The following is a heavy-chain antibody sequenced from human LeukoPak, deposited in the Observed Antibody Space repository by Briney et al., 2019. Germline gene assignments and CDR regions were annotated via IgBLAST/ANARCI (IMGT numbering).Heavy chain of an antibody. Sequence: SETLSLTCTVSGGSISSYYWSWIRQPAGKGLEWIGRIYTSGSTNYNPSLKSRVTMSVDTSKNQFSLKLSSVTAADTAVYYCARGIAYYYGSGSSPAFRYWGQGTLVTVSS. CDR3: ARGIAYYYGSGSSPAFRY. CDR1: GGSISSYY. V-gene: IGHV4-4*07. CDR2: IYTSGST. J-gene: IGHJ4*02. D-gene: IGHD3-10*01.